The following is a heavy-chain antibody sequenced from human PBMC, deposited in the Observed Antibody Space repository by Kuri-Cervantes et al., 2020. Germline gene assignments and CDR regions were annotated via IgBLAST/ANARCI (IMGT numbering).Heavy chain of an antibody. D-gene: IGHD3-9*01. CDR3: ARGGYYDILTIGFDY. CDR2: ISYDGTNK. V-gene: IGHV3-30-3*01. J-gene: IGHJ4*02. CDR1: GFTFDDYA. Sequence: GGSLRLSCAASGFTFDDYAVHWVRQAPGKGLEWVAVISYDGTNKYYAESVKGRLTISRDNSKNTLYLQMNSLRSEDRSVYFCARGGYYDILTIGFDYWGQGALVTVSS.